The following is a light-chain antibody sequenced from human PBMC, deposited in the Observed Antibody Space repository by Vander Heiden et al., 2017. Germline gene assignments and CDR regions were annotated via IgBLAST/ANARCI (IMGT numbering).Light chain of an antibody. CDR3: QNDDSPPFT. Sequence: DIKMTQSPSSLSASVGDRVTITCRASQGISNYLAWYQQKPGNLPRPLIYAASTLQAGVPSRFSGSGSGTDFTLTISSLQPEDVATYYCQNDDSPPFTFGHGTKVDIK. CDR2: AAS. V-gene: IGKV1-27*01. J-gene: IGKJ3*01. CDR1: QGISNY.